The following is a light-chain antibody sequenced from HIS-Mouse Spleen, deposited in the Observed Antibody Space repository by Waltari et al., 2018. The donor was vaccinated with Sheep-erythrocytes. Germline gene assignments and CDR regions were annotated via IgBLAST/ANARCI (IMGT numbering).Light chain of an antibody. V-gene: IGLV2-11*01. CDR1: SSDVGGYNY. Sequence: QSALTQPRSVSGSPGQSVTIPCTGTSSDVGGYNYVSWYQPHPGKAPKRMIYDVSKRPSGVADRFSGSKSGNTASLTISGLQAEDEADYYCCSYAGSYNHVFATGTKVTVL. J-gene: IGLJ1*01. CDR3: CSYAGSYNHV. CDR2: DVS.